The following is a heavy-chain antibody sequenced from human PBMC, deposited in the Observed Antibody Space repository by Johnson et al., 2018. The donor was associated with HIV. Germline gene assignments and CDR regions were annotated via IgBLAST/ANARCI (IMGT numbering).Heavy chain of an antibody. CDR1: GFTFSSYW. D-gene: IGHD6-13*01. CDR2: IKQDGSEK. J-gene: IGHJ3*02. V-gene: IGHV3-7*05. CDR3: ARDGEYSSSWYRAFDI. Sequence: VQLVESGGGLVQPGGSLRLSCAASGFTFSSYWMSWVRQAPGKGLEWVANIKQDGSEKYYVDSVKGRFTISRDNAKNSLYLQMNSLSGEDTDVYYWARDGEYSSSWYRAFDIWGQGTMVTVSS.